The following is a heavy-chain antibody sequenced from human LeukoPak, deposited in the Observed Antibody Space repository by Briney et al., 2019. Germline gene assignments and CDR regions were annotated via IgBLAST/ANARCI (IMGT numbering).Heavy chain of an antibody. CDR2: IKQEGSGK. CDR3: AGAGLDY. V-gene: IGHV3-7*03. Sequence: GGSLRLSCEASGLTIRKYWMSWARQAPGKGLEWVANIKQEGSGKHYVDSVKGRFTISRDNTKNSLYLQMNSLIAEDTAVYYCAGAGLDYWGQGTLVTVSS. CDR1: GLTIRKYW. J-gene: IGHJ4*02.